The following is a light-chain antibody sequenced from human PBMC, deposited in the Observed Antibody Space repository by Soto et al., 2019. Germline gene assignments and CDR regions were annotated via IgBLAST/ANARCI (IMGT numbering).Light chain of an antibody. CDR2: EGS. Sequence: QSVLTQPASVSGSPGQSITLSCTGTSSDIGSYNLVSWYQRHPGKAPKLMIYEGSKRPSGVSNRFSGSKSGNTASLTISGLQAEDEADYYCCSFAGSNTFVFGTGTKVTVL. J-gene: IGLJ1*01. CDR3: CSFAGSNTFV. V-gene: IGLV2-23*03. CDR1: SSDIGSYNL.